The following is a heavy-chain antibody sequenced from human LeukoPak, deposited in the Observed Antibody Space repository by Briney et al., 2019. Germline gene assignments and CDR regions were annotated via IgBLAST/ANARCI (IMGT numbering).Heavy chain of an antibody. J-gene: IGHJ4*02. D-gene: IGHD4/OR15-4a*01. CDR2: IYSDNT. V-gene: IGHV3-53*01. Sequence: GGSLRLSCAASGFTVSSNYMSWVRQAPGKGLEWVSVIYSDNTHYSDSVKGRFTISRDNSKNTLYLQMNSLRAEDTAVYYCARRAGAYSHPYDYWGQGTLVTVSS. CDR3: ARRAGAYSHPYDY. CDR1: GFTVSSNY.